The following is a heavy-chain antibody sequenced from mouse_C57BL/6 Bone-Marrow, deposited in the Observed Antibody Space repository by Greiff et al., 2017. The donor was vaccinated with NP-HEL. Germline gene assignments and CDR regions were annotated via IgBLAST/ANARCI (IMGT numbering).Heavy chain of an antibody. J-gene: IGHJ3*01. CDR2: IYPGSGNT. CDR3: ARTDYYGSSVGFAY. Sequence: QVQLQQSGAELVRPGASVKLSCKASGYTFTDYYINWVKQRPGQGLEWIARIYPGSGNTYYNEKFKGKATLTAEKSSSTAYMQLSSLTSEDSAVYFCARTDYYGSSVGFAYWGQGTLVTVSA. D-gene: IGHD1-1*01. V-gene: IGHV1-76*01. CDR1: GYTFTDYY.